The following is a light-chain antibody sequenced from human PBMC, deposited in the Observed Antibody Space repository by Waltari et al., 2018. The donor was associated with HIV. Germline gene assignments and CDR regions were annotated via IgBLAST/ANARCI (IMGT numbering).Light chain of an antibody. CDR1: SPNIGAASA. V-gene: IGLV1-40*01. CDR3: QSYDRSLSGYVV. J-gene: IGLJ2*01. Sequence: QSLLTHPPSVSGAPGQRVTTPCTGRSPNIGAASAVHWYQQLPGTVPKLLIYGNSNRPSGVPHRFSGSKSGTSASLAITGLQAEDEADYYCQSYDRSLSGYVVFGGGTKLTVL. CDR2: GNS.